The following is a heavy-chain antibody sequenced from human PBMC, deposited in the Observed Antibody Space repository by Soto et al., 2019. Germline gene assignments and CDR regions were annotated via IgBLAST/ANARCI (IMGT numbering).Heavy chain of an antibody. CDR1: GCTFSSNY. CDR2: IYSGGST. Sequence: GGSLRLSCAAAGCTFSSNYMSWVSQAPGKGLEWVSVIYSGGSTYYADSVKGRFTISRDNAKNSLFLQMNSLRPEDTALYYCAKDMKWGGMTTIHYFDSWGQGTLVTVSS. CDR3: AKDMKWGGMTTIHYFDS. D-gene: IGHD4-17*01. J-gene: IGHJ4*02. V-gene: IGHV3-53*05.